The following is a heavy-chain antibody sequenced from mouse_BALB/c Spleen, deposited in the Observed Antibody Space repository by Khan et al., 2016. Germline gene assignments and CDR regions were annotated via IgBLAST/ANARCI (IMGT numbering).Heavy chain of an antibody. CDR1: GYSFTDYN. D-gene: IGHD2-4*01. J-gene: IGHJ3*01. CDR3: ARKDYETIWFAY. CDR2: IDPYNGGT. V-gene: IGHV1S135*01. Sequence: VQLKQSGPELMKPGASVKVSCKASGYSFTDYNMYWVKQSHGKSLEWIGYIDPYNGGTGYNKKFKGKATLTVDKSSSTAFMHLNSLTSEDSAVXYCARKDYETIWFAYWGQGTLVTVSA.